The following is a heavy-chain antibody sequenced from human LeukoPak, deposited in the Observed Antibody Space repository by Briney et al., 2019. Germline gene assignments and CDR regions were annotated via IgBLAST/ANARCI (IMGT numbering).Heavy chain of an antibody. CDR2: INTDGSST. V-gene: IGHV3-74*01. CDR3: ARDRAVVTASDAFDI. D-gene: IGHD2-21*02. CDR1: GFTFSSYW. J-gene: IGHJ3*02. Sequence: GGSLRLSCAASGFTFSSYWMYWVRQAPGKGLVWVSRINTDGSSTSYADSVKGRFTISRDNAKNSLYLQMNSLRAEDTAVYYCARDRAVVTASDAFDIWGQGTMVAVSS.